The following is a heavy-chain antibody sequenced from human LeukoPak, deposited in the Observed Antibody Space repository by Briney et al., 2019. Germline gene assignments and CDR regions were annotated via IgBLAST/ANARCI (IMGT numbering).Heavy chain of an antibody. Sequence: SETLSLTCTVSGYSISSGYYWGWIRQSPGKGLELIGSIYHSGTTYYNPSLKSRVTISVDTSKNQFSLKLSSVTAADTAVYYCARTDYFDSSGYKYYFDYWGQGTLVTVSS. CDR1: GYSISSGYY. CDR3: ARTDYFDSSGYKYYFDY. J-gene: IGHJ4*02. CDR2: IYHSGTT. V-gene: IGHV4-38-2*02. D-gene: IGHD3-22*01.